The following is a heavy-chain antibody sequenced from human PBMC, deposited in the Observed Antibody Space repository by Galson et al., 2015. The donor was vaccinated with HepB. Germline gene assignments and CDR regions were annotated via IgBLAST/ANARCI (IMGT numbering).Heavy chain of an antibody. Sequence: SLRLSCAASGFTVSSNYMSWVRQAPGKGLEWVSVIYSGGSTYYADSVKGRFTISRHNSKNTLYLQMNSLRAEDTAVYYCASPLAYYDSSGWNYYYYGMDVWGQGTTVTVSS. D-gene: IGHD3-22*01. CDR2: IYSGGST. CDR1: GFTVSSNY. CDR3: ASPLAYYDSSGWNYYYYGMDV. V-gene: IGHV3-53*04. J-gene: IGHJ6*02.